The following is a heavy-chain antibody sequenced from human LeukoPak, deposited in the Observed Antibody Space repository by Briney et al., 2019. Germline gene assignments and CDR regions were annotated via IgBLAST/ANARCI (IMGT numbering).Heavy chain of an antibody. Sequence: GGSLRLSCAASGFTFSSYGMHWVRQAPGKGLEWVASIKQDGGETFYVDSVKGRYTISRDNAKNSLYLQMNSLRAEDTAVYYCTREDHSNYNYWGQGTLVTVSS. CDR1: GFTFSSYG. V-gene: IGHV3-7*01. CDR3: TREDHSNYNY. CDR2: IKQDGGET. J-gene: IGHJ4*02. D-gene: IGHD4-11*01.